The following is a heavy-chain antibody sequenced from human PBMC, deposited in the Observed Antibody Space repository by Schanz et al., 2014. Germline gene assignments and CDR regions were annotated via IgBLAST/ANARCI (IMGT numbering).Heavy chain of an antibody. V-gene: IGHV1-18*01. J-gene: IGHJ5*02. CDR1: GYTFTSYG. CDR2: ISTFRNEDT. CDR3: ARGDRTFDP. D-gene: IGHD3-22*01. Sequence: QVQLVQSGAEVKKPGASVKVSCKASGYTFTSYGISWVRQAPGQGPEFMGWISTFRNEDTNFAQRFQGRLTMTTDTSTSTAYMELRSLRFDDTAIYYCARGDRTFDPWGQGTLVTVSS.